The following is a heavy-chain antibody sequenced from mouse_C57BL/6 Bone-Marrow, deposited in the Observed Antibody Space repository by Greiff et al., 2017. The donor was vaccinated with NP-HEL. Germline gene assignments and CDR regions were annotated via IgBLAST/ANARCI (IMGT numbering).Heavy chain of an antibody. CDR1: GFTFSDYG. J-gene: IGHJ3*01. CDR2: ISSGSSTI. CDR3: ATLYYVSSDAY. D-gene: IGHD1-1*01. Sequence: EVQGVESGGGLVKPGGSLKLSCAASGFTFSDYGMHWVRQAPEKGLEWVAYISSGSSTIYYADTVKGRFTISRDNAKNTLFLQMTSLRSEDTAMYYCATLYYVSSDAYWGQGTLVTVSA. V-gene: IGHV5-17*01.